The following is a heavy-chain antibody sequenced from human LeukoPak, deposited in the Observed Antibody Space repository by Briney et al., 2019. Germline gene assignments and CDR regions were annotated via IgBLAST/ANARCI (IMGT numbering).Heavy chain of an antibody. J-gene: IGHJ5*02. CDR1: GGSISSYY. CDR2: IYTTGNT. V-gene: IGHV4-4*07. CDR3: ARAGSDSWWPTSFPLNWFDP. Sequence: SETLSLTCSVSGGSISSYYWSWIRQPAGKGREWIGRIYTTGNTDYNPSLKSRVTMSVDTSKNQFSLNLSSVTAADTAVYYCARAGSDSWWPTSFPLNWFDPWGQGTLVTVSS. D-gene: IGHD2-8*02.